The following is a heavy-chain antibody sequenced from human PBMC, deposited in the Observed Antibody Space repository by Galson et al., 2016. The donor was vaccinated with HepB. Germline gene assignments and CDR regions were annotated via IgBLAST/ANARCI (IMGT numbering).Heavy chain of an antibody. CDR2: IYSGGNT. D-gene: IGHD2-2*01. Sequence: SLRLSCAASGFTVSRNYMSWVRQAPGEGLECVSVIYSGGNTYYAASVKGRFTIYRDNSKNALYLQMNNLIAEDTAVYYCARKTDTAAPDDYWGQGTLVTVSS. J-gene: IGHJ4*02. V-gene: IGHV3-66*01. CDR1: GFTVSRNY. CDR3: ARKTDTAAPDDY.